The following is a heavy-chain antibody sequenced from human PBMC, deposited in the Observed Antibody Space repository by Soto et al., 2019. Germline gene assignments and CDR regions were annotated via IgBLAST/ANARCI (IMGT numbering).Heavy chain of an antibody. CDR2: MFSSGST. J-gene: IGHJ5*01. CDR1: GGSMSTYY. CDR3: ARGTTDSGKNWFDS. V-gene: IGHV4-4*07. Sequence: SETLSLTCTVSGGSMSTYYWSWIRQPAGKGLQWIGRMFSSGSTNYDPSLKSRVSMSLDTSKNQFSLYLRSVTAADTAVYYCARGTTDSGKNWFDSWGQGTPVTVS. D-gene: IGHD1-1*01.